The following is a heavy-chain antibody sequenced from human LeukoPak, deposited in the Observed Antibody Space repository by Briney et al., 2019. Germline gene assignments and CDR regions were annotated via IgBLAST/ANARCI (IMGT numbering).Heavy chain of an antibody. Sequence: PGGSLRLSCAASGFTVSNNYMSWVRRAAGKGLEWVSLIYSGGGTYYADSVKGRFTISRDNSKNTLYLQMNSLRAEDTAVYYCAKERDTAMVTIDYWGQGTLVTVSS. D-gene: IGHD5-18*01. CDR1: GFTVSNNY. CDR2: IYSGGGT. CDR3: AKERDTAMVTIDY. J-gene: IGHJ4*02. V-gene: IGHV3-53*05.